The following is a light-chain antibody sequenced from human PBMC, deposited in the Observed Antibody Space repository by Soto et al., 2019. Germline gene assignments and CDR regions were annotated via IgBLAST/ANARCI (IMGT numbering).Light chain of an antibody. Sequence: EIVLTQSPATLSVSPGERATLSCRASQSVGNTLAWYQQQPGQTPRLLIYGASTTATGIPARFSGSGSGTELTLTISSLQSEDFAVFYCQHYDSLPITFGQGKRLEIK. J-gene: IGKJ5*01. V-gene: IGKV3-15*01. CDR3: QHYDSLPIT. CDR2: GAS. CDR1: QSVGNT.